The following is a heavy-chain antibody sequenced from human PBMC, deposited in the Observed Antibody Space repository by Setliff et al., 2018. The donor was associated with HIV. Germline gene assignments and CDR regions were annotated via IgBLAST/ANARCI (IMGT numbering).Heavy chain of an antibody. D-gene: IGHD2-21*02. V-gene: IGHV1-46*01. CDR3: ARELPGVCYFDD. Sequence: ASVKVSCKASRYTFSSYFLHWMRQAPGQGLEWMAMIDTTGSTFYAQTFQGRITMTRDTSTSAIYMELNGMTSEDTAVYYCARELPGVCYFDDWGQGTLVTVSS. CDR2: IDTTGST. J-gene: IGHJ4*02. CDR1: RYTFSSYF.